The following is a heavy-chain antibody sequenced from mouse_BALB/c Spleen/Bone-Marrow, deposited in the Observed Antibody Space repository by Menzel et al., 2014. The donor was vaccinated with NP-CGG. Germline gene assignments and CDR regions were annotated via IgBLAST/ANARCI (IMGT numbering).Heavy chain of an antibody. Sequence: PLQQSGAELARPRASVKLSCKASGYTFTSYWMQWVKQRPGQGLEWIGAIYPGDGDTRYTQKFKGKATLTADKSSSTAYMQLSSLASEDSAVYYCARRDYGIRENYYAMDYWGQGTSVTVSS. CDR3: ARRDYGIRENYYAMDY. J-gene: IGHJ4*01. D-gene: IGHD1-2*01. CDR1: GYTFTSYW. CDR2: IYPGDGDT. V-gene: IGHV1-87*01.